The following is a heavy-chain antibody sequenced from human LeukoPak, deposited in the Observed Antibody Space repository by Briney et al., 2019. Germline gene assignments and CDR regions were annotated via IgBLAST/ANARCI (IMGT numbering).Heavy chain of an antibody. Sequence: PSETLSLTCTVSGASVSNHHWSWIRHPPGKTREWIGFIYYSGSTIYNPTLKSRVTIAVDTSKNQFSLRLSSVTAADTAVYSCARLTYGDIWGQGTMVTVSS. J-gene: IGHJ3*02. D-gene: IGHD2-8*01. CDR2: IYYSGST. V-gene: IGHV4-59*08. CDR3: ARLTYGDI. CDR1: GASVSNHH.